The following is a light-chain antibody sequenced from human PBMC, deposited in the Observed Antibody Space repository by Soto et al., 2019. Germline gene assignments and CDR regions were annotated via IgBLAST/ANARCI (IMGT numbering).Light chain of an antibody. CDR3: QQYGSSPWT. J-gene: IGKJ1*01. CDR1: QSINSY. Sequence: DIQLTQSPSSLSASVGDRVTITCRASQSINSYLNWYQQKPGKAPKLLIYKASKLENGVPSRFSGSGSGTDFTLTISRLEPEDFAVYYCQQYGSSPWTFGQGTKVDIK. V-gene: IGKV1-39*01. CDR2: KAS.